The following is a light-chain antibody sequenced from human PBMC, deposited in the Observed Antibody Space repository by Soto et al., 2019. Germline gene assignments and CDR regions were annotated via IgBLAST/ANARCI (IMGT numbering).Light chain of an antibody. CDR3: AAWDDSLNGRNWV. CDR2: SNN. J-gene: IGLJ3*02. V-gene: IGLV1-44*01. CDR1: SSNIGSNT. Sequence: QSVLPQPPSASGTPGQRVPISCSGSSSNIGSNTVNWYQQLPGTAPKLLIYSNNQRPSGVPDRFSGSKSGTSASLAISGLQSEDEADYYCAAWDDSLNGRNWVFGGGTKVTVL.